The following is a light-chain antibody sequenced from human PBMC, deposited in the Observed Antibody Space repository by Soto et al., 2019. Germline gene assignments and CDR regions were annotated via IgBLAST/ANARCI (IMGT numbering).Light chain of an antibody. CDR2: EVS. J-gene: IGLJ1*01. V-gene: IGLV2-8*01. Sequence: QSVLTQPPSASGSPGQSVTISCTGTSSDVGAYNYVSWYQQHPGKAPKVMIYEVSKRPSGVPDRFSGSKSGNTASLTVSGLQAEDEADYYCTSYAGINNLGVFGNGTKVTVL. CDR3: TSYAGINNLGV. CDR1: SSDVGAYNY.